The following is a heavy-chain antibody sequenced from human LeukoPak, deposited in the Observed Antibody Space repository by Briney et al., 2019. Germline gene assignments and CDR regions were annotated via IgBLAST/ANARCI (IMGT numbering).Heavy chain of an antibody. CDR3: ARRSGYDFWSGYFDAFDI. D-gene: IGHD3-3*01. CDR2: MNPNSGNT. CDR1: GYTFTSYD. J-gene: IGHJ3*02. V-gene: IGHV1-8*01. Sequence: ASVKVSCKASGYTFTSYDINWVRQATGQGLEWMGWMNPNSGNTGYAQKFQGRVTMTRNTSISTAYMELSSLRSEDTAVYYCARRSGYDFWSGYFDAFDIWGQGTMVTVSS.